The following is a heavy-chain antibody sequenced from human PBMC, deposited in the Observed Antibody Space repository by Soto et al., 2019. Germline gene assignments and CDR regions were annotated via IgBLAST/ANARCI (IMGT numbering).Heavy chain of an antibody. Sequence: SETLSLTCTVSGGSISSSSYYWGWIRQPPGKGLEWIGSIYYSGSTYYNPSLKSRVTISVDTSKNQFSLKLSSVTAADTAVYYCARLLVWNWFDPWGQGTLVTVSS. J-gene: IGHJ5*02. CDR2: IYYSGST. V-gene: IGHV4-39*01. CDR1: GGSISSSSYY. CDR3: ARLLVWNWFDP. D-gene: IGHD6-13*01.